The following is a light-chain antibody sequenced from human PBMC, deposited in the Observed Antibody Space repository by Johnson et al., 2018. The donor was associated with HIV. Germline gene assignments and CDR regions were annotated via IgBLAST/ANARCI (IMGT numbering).Light chain of an antibody. V-gene: IGLV1-51*01. Sequence: QSVLTQPPSVSAAPGQEVTISCSGSSSNIGHNSVSWYQQFPGTAPKLLIYDNNKRPSGIPDRFSGSKSGTSATLGITGLQTGDEADYYCGTWDSSLSAFVVGTGTKVTVL. CDR2: DNN. J-gene: IGLJ1*01. CDR1: SSNIGHNS. CDR3: GTWDSSLSAFV.